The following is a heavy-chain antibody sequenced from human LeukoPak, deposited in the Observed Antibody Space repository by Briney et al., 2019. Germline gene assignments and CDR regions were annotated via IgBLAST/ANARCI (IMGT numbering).Heavy chain of an antibody. Sequence: AGSLRLSCAASGFTFDDYGMSWVRPAPGQGLEWVSGINWNDGSTGYADPVKGPFTTSTDNAKNYMYLQMNSLSAEDTAVYYLARLNSSGLRGGYYYYYYGMDVWGQGTTVTVSS. CDR3: ARLNSSGLRGGYYYYYYGMDV. CDR2: INWNDGST. D-gene: IGHD6-19*01. V-gene: IGHV3-20*04. J-gene: IGHJ6*02. CDR1: GFTFDDYG.